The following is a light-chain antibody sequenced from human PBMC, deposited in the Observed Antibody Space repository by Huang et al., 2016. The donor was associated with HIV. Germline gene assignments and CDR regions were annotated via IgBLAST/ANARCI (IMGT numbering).Light chain of an antibody. Sequence: DIQMTQSPSAVSASVGDTVTITCRASQGISNYLVWFQQKPGKGPKRLIYAASNVQSGVPSRFSGSGSGKEFTLTISSLQPEDFATYYCLQHNTYPWTFGQGTKVEIK. CDR1: QGISNY. V-gene: IGKV1-17*03. CDR2: AAS. J-gene: IGKJ1*01. CDR3: LQHNTYPWT.